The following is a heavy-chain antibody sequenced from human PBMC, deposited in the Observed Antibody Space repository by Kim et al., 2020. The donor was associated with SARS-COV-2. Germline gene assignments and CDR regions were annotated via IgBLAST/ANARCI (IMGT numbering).Heavy chain of an antibody. CDR3: ARDGQVGFGEFDLYYYGMDV. Sequence: GGSLRLSCAASGFTFSSYGMHWVRQAPGKGLEWVAVIWYDGSNKYYADSVKGRFTVSRDNSKNTLYLQMNSLRAEDTAVYYCARDGQVGFGEFDLYYYGMDVWGQGHTVTVSS. V-gene: IGHV3-33*01. CDR1: GFTFSSYG. D-gene: IGHD3-10*01. CDR2: IWYDGSNK. J-gene: IGHJ6*02.